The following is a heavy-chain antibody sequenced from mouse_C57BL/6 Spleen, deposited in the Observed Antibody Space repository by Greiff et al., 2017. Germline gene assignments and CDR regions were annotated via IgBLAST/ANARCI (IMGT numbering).Heavy chain of an antibody. J-gene: IGHJ2*01. D-gene: IGHD4-1*01. CDR1: GYTFTDYE. CDR3: TRRDLGPVDFDY. V-gene: IGHV1-15*01. Sequence: VQLQQSGAELVRPGASVTLSCKASGYTFTDYEMHWVKQTPVHGLEWIGAIDPETGGTAYNQKFKGKAILTADKSSSTAYMELRSLTSEDSAVYYCTRRDLGPVDFDYWGQGTTLTVSS. CDR2: IDPETGGT.